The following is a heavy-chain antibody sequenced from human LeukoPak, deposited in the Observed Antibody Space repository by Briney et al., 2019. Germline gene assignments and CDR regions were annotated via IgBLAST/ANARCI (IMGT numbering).Heavy chain of an antibody. CDR3: AKGYCSSISCLVDY. CDR2: ISWNSGSI. V-gene: IGHV3-9*01. J-gene: IGHJ4*02. Sequence: PGRSLRLSCAASGFTFDDYAMHWVRQAPGKGLEWVSGISWNSGSIGYADSVKGRFTISRDNANNSLYLQMNSLRAEDTALYYCAKGYCSSISCLVDYWGQGTLVTVSS. D-gene: IGHD2-2*01. CDR1: GFTFDDYA.